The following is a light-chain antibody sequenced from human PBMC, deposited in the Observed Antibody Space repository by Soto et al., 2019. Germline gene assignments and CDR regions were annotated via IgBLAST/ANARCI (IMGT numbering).Light chain of an antibody. CDR3: CSYAGSYTWV. CDR2: DVS. V-gene: IGLV2-11*01. Sequence: QSVLTQPRSVSGSPGQSVTVSCTGTSSNVGNYIYVTWYQQHPGKAPKVLIYDVSKRPSGVPDRFSGSKSGNTASLTISGLQPEDEADYYCCSYAGSYTWVFGGGTK. J-gene: IGLJ3*02. CDR1: SSNVGNYIY.